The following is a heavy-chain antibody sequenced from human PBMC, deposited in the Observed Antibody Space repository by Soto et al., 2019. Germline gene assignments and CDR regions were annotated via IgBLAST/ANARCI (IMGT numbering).Heavy chain of an antibody. CDR2: ISAYNGNT. Sequence: ASVKVSCKASGYTFTSYGISWVRQAPGQGLEWMGWISAYNGNTNYAQKLQGRVTMTTDTSTSTAYMELRSLRSDDTAVYYCARDRGLLKFGVATTYYFDYWGQGTLVTVSS. V-gene: IGHV1-18*01. J-gene: IGHJ4*02. D-gene: IGHD3-3*01. CDR1: GYTFTSYG. CDR3: ARDRGLLKFGVATTYYFDY.